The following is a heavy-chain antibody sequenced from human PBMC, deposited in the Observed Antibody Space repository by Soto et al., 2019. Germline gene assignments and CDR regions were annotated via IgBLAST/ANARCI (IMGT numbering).Heavy chain of an antibody. Sequence: SETLSLTCTVSGGSLSSYYWTWIRQPPGKGLEWIGYVYYSGITNYNPSLKSRVTISVDTSKNQFSLKLSSVTAADTAVYYCARYKSNYYYGMDVWGQGTTVTVSS. J-gene: IGHJ6*02. CDR1: GGSLSSYY. CDR2: VYYSGIT. D-gene: IGHD1-20*01. CDR3: ARYKSNYYYGMDV. V-gene: IGHV4-59*01.